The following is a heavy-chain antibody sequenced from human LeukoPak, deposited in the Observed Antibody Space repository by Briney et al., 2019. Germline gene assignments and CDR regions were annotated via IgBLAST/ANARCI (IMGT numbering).Heavy chain of an antibody. V-gene: IGHV4-59*01. D-gene: IGHD5-24*01. J-gene: IGHJ3*01. CDR3: ARREGQYEPYN. CDR2: IYYSGCT. CDR1: GGSISSYY. Sequence: SETLSLTCTVSGGSISSYYWSWIRQPPGKGLEWIGYIYYSGCTNYNPSLKSRVTISVDTSKNQFSLKLSSVTAADTAVYYCARREGQYEPYNWGQGTMVTVSS.